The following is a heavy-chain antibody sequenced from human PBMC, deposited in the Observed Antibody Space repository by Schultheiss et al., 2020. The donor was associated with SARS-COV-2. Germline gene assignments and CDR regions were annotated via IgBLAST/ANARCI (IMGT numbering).Heavy chain of an antibody. CDR1: GISFSSYA. Sequence: GGSLRLSCAASGISFSSYAMSWVRQAPGKGLECVSSISGSAANTYYADSVTGRFTISRDNSKNMLYLQMNSLRAEDTAIYYCARDSQWLRNNLFDRWGQGTLVTVSS. CDR3: ARDSQWLRNNLFDR. V-gene: IGHV3-23*01. CDR2: ISGSAANT. D-gene: IGHD5-12*01. J-gene: IGHJ5*02.